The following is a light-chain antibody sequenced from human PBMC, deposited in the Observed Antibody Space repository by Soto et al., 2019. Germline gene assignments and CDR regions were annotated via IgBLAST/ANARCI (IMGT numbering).Light chain of an antibody. CDR2: DNN. J-gene: IGLJ1*01. CDR3: GTWDSSLSAGPYV. CDR1: SSNIGNNY. V-gene: IGLV1-51*01. Sequence: QEVTISYSGSSSNIGNNYVSWYQQLPGTAPKLLIYDNNKRPSGIPDRFSGSKSGTSATLGITGLQTGDEADYYCGTWDSSLSAGPYVFGTGTKV.